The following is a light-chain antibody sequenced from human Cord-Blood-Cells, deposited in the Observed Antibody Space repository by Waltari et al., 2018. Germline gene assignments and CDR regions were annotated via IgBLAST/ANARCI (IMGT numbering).Light chain of an antibody. Sequence: ELLMTQSPATLSVSPGDRATLSCRASQSVSSNLAGYQQKPGKAPMLLLYGASTRATRTPARICGSGSATEVTTTISSRQAQEFAVYYCQQQNSWPPWTFGQGTKVEIK. CDR2: GAS. CDR1: QSVSSN. V-gene: IGKV3-15*01. CDR3: QQQNSWPPWT. J-gene: IGKJ1*01.